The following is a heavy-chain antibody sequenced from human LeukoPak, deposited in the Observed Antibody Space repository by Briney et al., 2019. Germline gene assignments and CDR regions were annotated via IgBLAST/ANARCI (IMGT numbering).Heavy chain of an antibody. CDR1: GGAISSYH. CDR2: IYTSGST. CDR3: ARVGDYALKD. Sequence: SETLSLTCTVSGGAISSYHWSWIRQPAGKGLEWIGRIYTSGSTNYNPSLKSRVTMSVDTSKNQSSLNLSSVTAADTAVYYCARVGDYALKDWGQGTLVTVSS. V-gene: IGHV4-4*07. D-gene: IGHD3-16*01. J-gene: IGHJ4*02.